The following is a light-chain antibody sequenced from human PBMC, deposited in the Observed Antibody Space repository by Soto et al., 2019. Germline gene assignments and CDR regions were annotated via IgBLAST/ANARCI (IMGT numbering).Light chain of an antibody. CDR1: QSISSR. V-gene: IGKV1-5*03. Sequence: DIQMTQSPSTLSAFVGDRVTITCRASQSISSRLAWYQQKPGKAPKLLIYKASSFESGVPTRFSGSGSGTEFTLTISSLQPDDFATYYRQQYNSYPLTFGGGTKVEIK. CDR2: KAS. J-gene: IGKJ4*01. CDR3: QQYNSYPLT.